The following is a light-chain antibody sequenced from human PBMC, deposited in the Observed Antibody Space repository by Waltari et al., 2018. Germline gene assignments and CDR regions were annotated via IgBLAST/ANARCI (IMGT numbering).Light chain of an antibody. CDR1: SSDTVAYNY. V-gene: IGLV2-14*01. J-gene: IGLJ2*01. CDR3: LSYTTTSTLL. CDR2: EVT. Sequence: QSALTQPASVSGSPGQSVTVSCAGTSSDTVAYNYVSWYQQHPAEAPRLIIYEVTNRPSGVSDRFSGSKSGDTASLTISGLQADDEAHYYCLSYTTTSTLLFGGGTKLTVL.